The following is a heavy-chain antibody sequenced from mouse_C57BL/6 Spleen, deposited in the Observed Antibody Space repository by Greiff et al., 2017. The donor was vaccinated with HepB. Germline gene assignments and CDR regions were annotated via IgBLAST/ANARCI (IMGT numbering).Heavy chain of an antibody. V-gene: IGHV7-1*01. CDR1: GFTFSDFY. D-gene: IGHD2-4*01. CDR3: ARDAQAYYDYVYWYFDV. Sequence: EVKVVESGGGLVQSGRSLRLSCATSGFTFSDFYMEWVRQAPGKGLEWIAASRNKANDYTTEYSASVKGRFIVSRDTSQSILYLQMNALRAEDTAIYYCARDAQAYYDYVYWYFDVWGTGTTVTVSS. J-gene: IGHJ1*03. CDR2: SRNKANDYTT.